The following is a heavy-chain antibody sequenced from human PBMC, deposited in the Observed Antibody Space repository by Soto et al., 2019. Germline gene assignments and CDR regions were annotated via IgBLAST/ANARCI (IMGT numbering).Heavy chain of an antibody. CDR1: GGFIRSSRDY. CDR3: ARQEWIQLWPDDY. Sequence: ETLSLTCTVSGGFIRSSRDYWGWIRQPPGKGLEWIGSIYYSGSTYYNPSLKSRVTISVDTSKNQFSLKLSSVTAADTAVYYCARQEWIQLWPDDYWGQGTLVTVSS. J-gene: IGHJ4*02. D-gene: IGHD5-18*01. CDR2: IYYSGST. V-gene: IGHV4-39*01.